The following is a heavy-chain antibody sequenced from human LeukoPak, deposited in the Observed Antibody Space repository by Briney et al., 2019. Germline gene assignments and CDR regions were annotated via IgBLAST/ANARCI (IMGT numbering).Heavy chain of an antibody. V-gene: IGHV3-7*03. Sequence: GGSLRLSCAASGFTFSSYWMSWVRQAPGKGLEWVANIKQDGSEKYYVDSVKGRFTISRDNSKNTLYLQMNSLRAEDTAVYYCAKAIPDYGDYASPFDYWGQGTLVTVSS. D-gene: IGHD4-17*01. J-gene: IGHJ4*02. CDR3: AKAIPDYGDYASPFDY. CDR2: IKQDGSEK. CDR1: GFTFSSYW.